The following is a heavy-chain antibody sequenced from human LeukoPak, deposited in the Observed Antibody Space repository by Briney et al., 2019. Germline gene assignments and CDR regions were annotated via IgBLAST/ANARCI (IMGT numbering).Heavy chain of an antibody. D-gene: IGHD6-13*01. CDR2: INPNSGGT. CDR3: AREGIAAAGQYIIDY. CDR1: GYSFSGYY. J-gene: IGHJ4*02. V-gene: IGHV1-2*06. Sequence: ASVKVSFKASGYSFSGYYLHLVRLPPGQGLEWMGRINPNSGGTNYAQKLQGRVTMTRDTSISTAYMELSRLRSDDTAVYYCAREGIAAAGQYIIDYWGQGTLVTVSS.